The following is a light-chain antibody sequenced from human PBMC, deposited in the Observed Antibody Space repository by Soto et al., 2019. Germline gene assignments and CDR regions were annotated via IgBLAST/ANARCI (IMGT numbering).Light chain of an antibody. CDR1: QTVSSNY. V-gene: IGKV3-20*01. CDR3: QQYGGSPTWT. CDR2: GAS. Sequence: DSVLTQSTGTLSLSPGERATLSCRASQTVSSNYLAWYQQRPGQAPRLLIYGASTRATGIPDRFSGSGSGTDFTLTISRLEPEDFAVYYCQQYGGSPTWTFGQGTKVEIK. J-gene: IGKJ1*01.